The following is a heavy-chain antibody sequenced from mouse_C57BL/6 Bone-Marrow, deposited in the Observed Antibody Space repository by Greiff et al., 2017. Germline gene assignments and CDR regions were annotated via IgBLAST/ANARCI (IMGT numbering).Heavy chain of an antibody. Sequence: QVQLQQPGAELVRPGSSVKLSCKASGYTFTSYWMDWVKQRPGQGLEWIGNIYPSDSETHYNQKFKDKATLTVDKSSCTASMQLSSLTSEDSAVYYCARRHYYGTLYAMDYWGQGTSVTVSS. CDR2: IYPSDSET. J-gene: IGHJ4*01. V-gene: IGHV1-61*01. D-gene: IGHD1-1*01. CDR3: ARRHYYGTLYAMDY. CDR1: GYTFTSYW.